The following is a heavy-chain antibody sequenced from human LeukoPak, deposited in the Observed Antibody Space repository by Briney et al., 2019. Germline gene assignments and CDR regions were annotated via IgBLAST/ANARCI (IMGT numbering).Heavy chain of an antibody. V-gene: IGHV3-48*04. CDR2: ISSSSTI. CDR1: GFTFSSYS. D-gene: IGHD1-7*01. CDR3: ARLGQTGTLDY. Sequence: GGSLRLSCAASGFTFSSYSMNWVRQAPGKGLEWVSYISSSSTIYYADSVKGRFTISRDNAKNSLYLQMNSLRAEDTGVYYCARLGQTGTLDYWGQGTLVTVSS. J-gene: IGHJ4*02.